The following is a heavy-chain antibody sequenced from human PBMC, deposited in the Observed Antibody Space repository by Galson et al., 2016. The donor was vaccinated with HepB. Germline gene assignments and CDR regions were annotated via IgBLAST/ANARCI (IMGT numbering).Heavy chain of an antibody. CDR2: TDPRDSRT. CDR1: GYSFTSYW. V-gene: IGHV5-10-1*01. CDR3: ARHALGSSGWHFLDY. Sequence: QSGAEVKKPGESLRISCETSGYSFTSYWITWVRQVPGKGLEWLGKTDPRDSRTNYSPSLQGHVIISSDKSISTAYLQWRSLEASDTAMYYCARHALGSSGWHFLDYWGRGTLVSVSS. D-gene: IGHD6-19*01. J-gene: IGHJ4*02.